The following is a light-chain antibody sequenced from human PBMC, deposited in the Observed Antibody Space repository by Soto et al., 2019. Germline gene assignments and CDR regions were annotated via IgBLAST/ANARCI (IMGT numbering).Light chain of an antibody. CDR3: CSYAGSSTFVV. CDR1: SSDVGNYNL. Sequence: QSALTQPASVSGSPGQSITISCTGTSSDVGNYNLVSWYQQRPGKVPKLMVYEVTKRPSGVSNRFSGSKSGNTASLTISGLQAEDEADYYCCSYAGSSTFVVFGVGTQLTVL. J-gene: IGLJ2*01. CDR2: EVT. V-gene: IGLV2-23*02.